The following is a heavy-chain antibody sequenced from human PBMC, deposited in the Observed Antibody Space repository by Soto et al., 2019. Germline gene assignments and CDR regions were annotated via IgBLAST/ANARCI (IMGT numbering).Heavy chain of an antibody. CDR1: GFTFSNAW. CDR3: TTVGTMVRGAIDYYYGMDV. V-gene: IGHV3-15*07. CDR2: IKSKTDGGTT. D-gene: IGHD3-10*01. J-gene: IGHJ6*02. Sequence: SGGSLRLSCAASGFTFSNAWMNWVRQAPGKGLEWVGRIKSKTDGGTTDYAAPVKGRFTISRDDSKNTLYLQMNSLKTEDTAVYYCTTVGTMVRGAIDYYYGMDVWGQGTTVTVSS.